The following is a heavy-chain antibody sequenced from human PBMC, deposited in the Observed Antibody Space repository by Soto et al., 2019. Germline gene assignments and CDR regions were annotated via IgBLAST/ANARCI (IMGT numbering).Heavy chain of an antibody. CDR3: SRGHHSGDYVGWFDP. Sequence: EVQLVESGGGLVQPGGSLRLSCAASGFTSDNYAMHWGRPGPGKGPEWVSGIRWNNGSMAYADSVKGRVTISRDSAKTSLYLQMNSLRPEDTALYYCSRGHHSGDYVGWFDPWGQGTLVTVS. D-gene: IGHD4-17*01. CDR1: GFTSDNYA. CDR2: IRWNNGSM. J-gene: IGHJ5*02. V-gene: IGHV3-9*02.